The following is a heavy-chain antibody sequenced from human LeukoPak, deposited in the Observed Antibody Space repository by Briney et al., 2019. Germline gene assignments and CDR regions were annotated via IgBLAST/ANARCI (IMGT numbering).Heavy chain of an antibody. J-gene: IGHJ2*01. CDR3: AKYSGSPYWYFDL. CDR2: ITRSSTST. V-gene: IGHV3-21*01. D-gene: IGHD5-12*01. Sequence: GGSLRLSCAASGFTFSSYSMNWVRQAPGKGLEWVSSITRSSTSTYYTYSVRGRFTISRDNAKNSLYLQMNSLRAEETAVYYCAKYSGSPYWYFDLWGRGTLVTVSS. CDR1: GFTFSSYS.